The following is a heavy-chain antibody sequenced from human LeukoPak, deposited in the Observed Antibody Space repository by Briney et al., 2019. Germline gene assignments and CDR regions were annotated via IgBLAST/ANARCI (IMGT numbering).Heavy chain of an antibody. CDR1: GGSISSSSYY. Sequence: SETLSLTCTVSGGSISSSSYYWGWIRQPPGKGLEWIGYIYYSGSTNYNPSLKSRVTISVDTSKNQFSQKLSSVTAADTAVYYCASGRRSYDAFDIWGHGTMVTVSS. CDR3: ASGRRSYDAFDI. J-gene: IGHJ3*02. CDR2: IYYSGST. V-gene: IGHV4-61*05.